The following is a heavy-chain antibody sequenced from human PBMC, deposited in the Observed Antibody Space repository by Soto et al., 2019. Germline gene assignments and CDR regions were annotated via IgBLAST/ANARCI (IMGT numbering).Heavy chain of an antibody. D-gene: IGHD3-16*01. J-gene: IGHJ4*02. Sequence: PGGSLRLSCAGSGFAFNNAYINWVRQAPGKGLEWVGRIKRKIDGETTDYAAPVKGRFTISRDDSKNTVFLQMNSLKTEDTAVYYCSTDFYASGNHHDGWGQGTLVTVSS. CDR3: STDFYASGNHHDG. CDR1: GFAFNNAY. V-gene: IGHV3-15*07. CDR2: IKRKIDGETT.